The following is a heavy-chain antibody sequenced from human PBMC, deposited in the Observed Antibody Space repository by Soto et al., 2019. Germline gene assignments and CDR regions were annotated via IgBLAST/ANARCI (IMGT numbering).Heavy chain of an antibody. CDR3: ARVSGSYYYGMDV. CDR1: GGSISSSNW. V-gene: IGHV4-4*02. J-gene: IGHJ6*02. D-gene: IGHD1-26*01. Sequence: QVQLQESGPGLVKPSGTLSLTCAVSGGSISSSNWWSWVRQPPGKGLEWIGEIYHSGSTNYNPSLKSRVTISVEKSKNQFSLKLSYVTAADTAVYYCARVSGSYYYGMDVWGQGTTVTVSS. CDR2: IYHSGST.